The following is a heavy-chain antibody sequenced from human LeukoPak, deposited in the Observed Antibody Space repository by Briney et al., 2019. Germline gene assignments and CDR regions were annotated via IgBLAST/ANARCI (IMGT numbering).Heavy chain of an antibody. V-gene: IGHV4-61*02. CDR3: ARANRDEDDYGGNYYYYYYMDV. Sequence: SETLSLTCTVSGGSISSGSYYWSWIRQPAGKGLEWIGRIYTSGSTNYNPSLKSRVTISVDTSKNQFSLKLSSVTAADTAVYYCARANRDEDDYGGNYYYYYYMDVWGKGTTVTVSS. CDR1: GGSISSGSYY. CDR2: IYTSGST. D-gene: IGHD4-23*01. J-gene: IGHJ6*03.